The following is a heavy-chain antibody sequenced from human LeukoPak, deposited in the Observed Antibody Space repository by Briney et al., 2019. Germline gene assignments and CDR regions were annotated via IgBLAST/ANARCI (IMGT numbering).Heavy chain of an antibody. CDR3: ARGGELGRVDH. Sequence: GGSLRLSCAASGFTFSSYDMHWVRQATGKGLEWVSAIGTAGDTYYPGSVKGRFTISRENAKNSLYLQMNSLRAGDTAVYYCARGGELGRVDHWGQGTLVTVSS. V-gene: IGHV3-13*04. CDR2: IGTAGDT. CDR1: GFTFSSYD. J-gene: IGHJ4*02. D-gene: IGHD7-27*01.